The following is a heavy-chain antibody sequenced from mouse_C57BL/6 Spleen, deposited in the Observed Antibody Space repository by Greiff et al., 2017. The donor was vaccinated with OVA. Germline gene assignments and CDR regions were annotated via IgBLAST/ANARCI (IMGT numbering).Heavy chain of an antibody. V-gene: IGHV5-4*01. J-gene: IGHJ4*01. CDR3: AREGDYYGSSPYYAMDY. CDR1: GFTFSSYA. CDR2: ISDGGSYT. D-gene: IGHD1-1*01. Sequence: EVKLEESGGGLVKPGGSLKLSCAASGFTFSSYAMSWVRQTPEKRLEWVATISDGGSYTYYPDNVKGRFTISRDNAKNNLYLQMSHLKSEDTAMYYCAREGDYYGSSPYYAMDYWGQGTSVTVSS.